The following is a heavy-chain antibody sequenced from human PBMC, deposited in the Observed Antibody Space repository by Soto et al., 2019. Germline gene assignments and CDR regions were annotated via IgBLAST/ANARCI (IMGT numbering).Heavy chain of an antibody. D-gene: IGHD6-19*01. CDR2: ISWNSGSI. V-gene: IGHV3-9*01. J-gene: IGHJ4*02. CDR1: GFTFGDYA. CDR3: AKSHTTSGWYVTTDY. Sequence: LRLSCAASGFTFGDYAMQWVRQAPGKGLEWVSAISWNSGSIDYADSVKGRFTISRDNAKNSLYLQMNSLRAEDTALYYCAKSHTTSGWYVTTDYWGQGTRVTVSS.